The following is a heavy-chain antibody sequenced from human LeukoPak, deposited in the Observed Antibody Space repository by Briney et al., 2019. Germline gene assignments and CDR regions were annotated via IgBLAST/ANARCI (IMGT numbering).Heavy chain of an antibody. V-gene: IGHV4-4*07. J-gene: IGHJ4*02. CDR1: GGSINSYW. D-gene: IGHD3-16*02. CDR3: ARAGYTISSYRFDY. CDR2: IYTTGMT. Sequence: SETLSLTCCVSGGSINSYWWSWIRQPAGKGLEFIGRIYTTGMTNCNPSLKSRVSMSVDTSKNQFSLELRSVTAADTAVYFCARAGYTISSYRFDYWGQGALVTVSS.